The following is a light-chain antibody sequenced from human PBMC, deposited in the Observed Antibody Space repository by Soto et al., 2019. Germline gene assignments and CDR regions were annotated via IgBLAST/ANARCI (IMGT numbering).Light chain of an antibody. CDR2: DVS. Sequence: QSALTQPASVSGSPGQSITISCTGTSSDVGGYDYVSWYQQHPGKVPKLMIYDVSNRPSGGSNRFSGSKSGNTASLTSSGLQAEDEADYYCSSYASSSTLVFGGGTKLTVL. J-gene: IGLJ2*01. CDR3: SSYASSSTLV. V-gene: IGLV2-14*01. CDR1: SSDVGGYDY.